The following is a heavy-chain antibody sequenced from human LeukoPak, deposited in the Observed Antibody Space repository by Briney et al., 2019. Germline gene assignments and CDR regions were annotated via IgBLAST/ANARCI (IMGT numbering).Heavy chain of an antibody. CDR3: ARAYYDIQRDYYYYMDV. D-gene: IGHD3-22*01. CDR2: ISSSSSYI. Sequence: SGGSLRLSCAASGFTVSGNYMSWVRQAPGKGLEWVSSISSSSSYIYYADSVKGRFTISRDNAKNSLYLQMNSLRAEDTAVYYCARAYYDIQRDYYYYMDVWGKGTTVTVSS. J-gene: IGHJ6*03. V-gene: IGHV3-21*01. CDR1: GFTVSGNY.